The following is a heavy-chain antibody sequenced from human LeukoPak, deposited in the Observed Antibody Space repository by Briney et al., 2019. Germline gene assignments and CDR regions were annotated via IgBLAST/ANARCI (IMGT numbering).Heavy chain of an antibody. Sequence: ASVKVSCKASGYTFTSYYIHWVRQAPGQGLEWMGMINPNGGGTSYGQKFQGRVTMTTDTSTSTVYMELSSLTSEDTAVYSCARGNGFWAPLSYWGQGTLVTVSS. D-gene: IGHD3-10*01. CDR3: ARGNGFWAPLSY. J-gene: IGHJ4*02. CDR2: INPNGGGT. V-gene: IGHV1-46*01. CDR1: GYTFTSYY.